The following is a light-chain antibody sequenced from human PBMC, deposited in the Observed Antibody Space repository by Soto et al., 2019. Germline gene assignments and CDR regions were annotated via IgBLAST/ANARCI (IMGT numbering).Light chain of an antibody. J-gene: IGLJ2*01. V-gene: IGLV2-23*02. CDR3: CSYAGSSTVVV. CDR1: SSDVGSYNL. Sequence: QSVLTQPASVSGSPGQSITISCTGTSSDVGSYNLVSWYQHPPGKAPKLMIYEVSKRPSVVSNRFSGSKSVNTASLTISGLQAEDEAVCDCCSYAGSSTVVVFGGGTKLTVL. CDR2: EVS.